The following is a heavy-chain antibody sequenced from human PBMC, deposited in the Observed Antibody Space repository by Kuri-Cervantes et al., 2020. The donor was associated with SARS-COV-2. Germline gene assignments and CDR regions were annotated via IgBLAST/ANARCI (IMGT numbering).Heavy chain of an antibody. J-gene: IGHJ6*03. CDR2: IYYSGAT. CDR3: ARERRVYSSSRGAYYYYYMDV. V-gene: IGHV4-39*07. CDR1: GGSISSDSFF. Sequence: GSLRLSCTVSGGSISSDSFFWVWIRQPPGKGLEWIGSIYYSGATYYNPSLKSRVTISVDRSKNQFSLKLSSVTAADTAVYYCARERRVYSSSRGAYYYYYMDVWGKGTTVTVSS. D-gene: IGHD6-6*01.